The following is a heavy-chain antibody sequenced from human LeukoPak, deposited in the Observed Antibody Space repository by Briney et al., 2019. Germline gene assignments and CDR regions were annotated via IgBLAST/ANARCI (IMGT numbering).Heavy chain of an antibody. J-gene: IGHJ4*02. CDR2: FDPEDGET. V-gene: IGHV1-24*01. CDR3: ATVHRQQLVGSYYFDY. Sequence: GASVKVSCKVSGYTLTELSMHWVRQAPGKGLEWMGGFDPEDGETIYAQKFQGRVTMTEDTSTDTAYMELSSLRSEDTAVYYCATVHRQQLVGSYYFDYWGQGTLVTVSS. CDR1: GYTLTELS. D-gene: IGHD6-13*01.